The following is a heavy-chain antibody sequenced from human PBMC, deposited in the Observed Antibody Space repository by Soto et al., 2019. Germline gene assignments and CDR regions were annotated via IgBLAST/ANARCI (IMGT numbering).Heavy chain of an antibody. V-gene: IGHV1-18*01. D-gene: IGHD3-22*01. CDR2: ISACNGNT. Sequence: ASVKVSCKASGYTFTSYGISWVRQAPGQGLEWMGWISACNGNTNYAQKFQERVTITRDTSTSTAYMELSSLRSEDTAVYYCAGTYYYDSSAYYAENDAFDIWGQGTMVTVSS. CDR3: AGTYYYDSSAYYAENDAFDI. CDR1: GYTFTSYG. J-gene: IGHJ3*02.